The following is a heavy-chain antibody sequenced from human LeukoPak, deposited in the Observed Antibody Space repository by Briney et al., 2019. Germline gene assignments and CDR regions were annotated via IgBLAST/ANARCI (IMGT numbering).Heavy chain of an antibody. CDR3: ARVYSWYGEVVNWFDP. D-gene: IGHD6-13*01. V-gene: IGHV3-20*01. Sequence: PGGSLRLSCAASGFTFDDYGMSWVRQAPGKGLEWVSGINWNGGSTGYADSVKGRFTISRDNAKNSLYLQMNSLRAEDTALYHCARVYSWYGEVVNWFDPWGQGTLVTVSS. CDR2: INWNGGST. J-gene: IGHJ5*02. CDR1: GFTFDDYG.